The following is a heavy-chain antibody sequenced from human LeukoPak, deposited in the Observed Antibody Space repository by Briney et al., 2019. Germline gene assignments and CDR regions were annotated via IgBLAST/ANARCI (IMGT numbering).Heavy chain of an antibody. Sequence: GGSLRLSCTASGFTFGDYAMSWVRQAPGKGLEWIGFIRSKGYGGTTEYAASVKGRFTISRDDSKSIAYLQMDSLKNEDTAVYYCTRDLNWSFDYWGQGTLVTVS. CDR2: IRSKGYGGTT. CDR3: TRDLNWSFDY. CDR1: GFTFGDYA. J-gene: IGHJ4*02. D-gene: IGHD1-1*01. V-gene: IGHV3-49*04.